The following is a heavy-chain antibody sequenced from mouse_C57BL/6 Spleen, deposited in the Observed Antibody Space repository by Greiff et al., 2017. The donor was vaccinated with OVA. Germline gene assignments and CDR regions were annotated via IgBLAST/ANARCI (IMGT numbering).Heavy chain of an antibody. V-gene: IGHV5-4*03. D-gene: IGHD1-1*01. CDR2: ISDGGSYT. J-gene: IGHJ1*03. CDR1: GFTFSSYA. Sequence: EVKLVESGGGSVKPGGSLKLSCAASGFTFSSYAMSWVRQTPEKRLEWVATISDGGSYTYYPDNVKGRFTISRDNAKNNLYLQMSHLKSEDTAMYYCARGGYGSSFFYWYFDVWGTGTTVTVSS. CDR3: ARGGYGSSFFYWYFDV.